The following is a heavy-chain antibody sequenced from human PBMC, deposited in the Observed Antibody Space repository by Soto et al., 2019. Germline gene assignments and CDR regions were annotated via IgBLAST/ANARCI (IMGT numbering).Heavy chain of an antibody. J-gene: IGHJ4*02. V-gene: IGHV4-4*02. CDR1: SESIAVENW. D-gene: IGHD6-19*01. CDR2: VFHTGGT. CDR3: ARVFSSGSGWMYYFDF. Sequence: QVQLQASGPGLVKPSETLSLTCTVSSESIAVENWWSWVRQPPGLGLEWIGEVFHTGGTNYNPSLKSRVTMEVDKSKNQFSLKLISATAADTAVYYCARVFSSGSGWMYYFDFWGQGTLVSVSS.